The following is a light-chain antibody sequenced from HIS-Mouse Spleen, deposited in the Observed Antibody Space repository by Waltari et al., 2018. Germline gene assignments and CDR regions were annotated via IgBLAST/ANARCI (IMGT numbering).Light chain of an antibody. V-gene: IGLV1-40*01. CDR1: SPNTGAGYD. CDR2: GNS. CDR3: QSYDSSLSGWV. J-gene: IGLJ3*02. Sequence: QSVLTQPPSVSGAPGQRVTISCTGSSPNTGAGYDLPWYQQLPGTAPKLPIYGNSNRPSGVPDRFSGSKSGTSASLAITGLQAEDEADYYCQSYDSSLSGWVFGGGTKLTVL.